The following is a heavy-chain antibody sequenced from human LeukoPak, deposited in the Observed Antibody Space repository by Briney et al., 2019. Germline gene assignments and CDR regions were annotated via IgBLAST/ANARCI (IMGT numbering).Heavy chain of an antibody. D-gene: IGHD6-13*01. J-gene: IGHJ4*02. CDR2: ISYDGSHI. Sequence: GGSLRLSCAASGFTLSGYGMHWVRQAPGKGLEWMAVISYDGSHIYYADSVKGRFTISRDSSKNTLYVQMNSLRTDDTAVYYCARDRSNSWTFDYWGQGTLVTVSS. CDR1: GFTLSGYG. V-gene: IGHV3-30*03. CDR3: ARDRSNSWTFDY.